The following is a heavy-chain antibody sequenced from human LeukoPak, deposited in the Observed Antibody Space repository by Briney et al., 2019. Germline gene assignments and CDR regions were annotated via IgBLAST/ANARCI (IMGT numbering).Heavy chain of an antibody. J-gene: IGHJ2*01. CDR2: ISYSSTYI. V-gene: IGHV3-21*01. Sequence: NPGGSLRLSCATSGFTFSSSVMSWVRQAPGRGLEWVSSISYSSTYIYYADSVKGRFTISRDNAKNSLYLQMNSLRAEDTAVYYCASTPSVGNYYPWYFDFWGRGTLVTVSS. CDR3: ASTPSVGNYYPWYFDF. CDR1: GFTFSSSV. D-gene: IGHD1-26*01.